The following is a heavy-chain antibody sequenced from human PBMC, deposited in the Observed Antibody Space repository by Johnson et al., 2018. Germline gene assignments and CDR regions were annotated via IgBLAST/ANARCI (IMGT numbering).Heavy chain of an antibody. J-gene: IGHJ3*02. V-gene: IGHV4-39*01. CDR2: IYYSGST. CDR3: ARADIVGVPAAEQDDAFDI. Sequence: QVQLQESGPGLVKPSETLSLTCTVSGGSISSSSYYWGWIRQPPGKGLEWIGSIYYSGSTYYNPSLKSRVTISVDTSKNQFSLKLSSVTAADTAVDYCARADIVGVPAAEQDDAFDIWGQGTMVTVSS. D-gene: IGHD2-2*01. CDR1: GGSISSSSYY.